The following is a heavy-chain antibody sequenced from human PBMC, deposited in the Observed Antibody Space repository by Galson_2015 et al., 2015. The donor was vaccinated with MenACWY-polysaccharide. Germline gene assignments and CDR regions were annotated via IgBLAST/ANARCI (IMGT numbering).Heavy chain of an antibody. CDR2: MSYSGRA. CDR3: AREPTYSGSFGWFGP. V-gene: IGHV4-61*01. Sequence: SETLSLTCTVSGGSVRSDSYYWGWLRQPPGGGLEWIGYMSYSGRANSNPSPKSRVTISLDTSKNQFSLRLTSVTAADTAIYYCAREPTYSGSFGWFGPWGQGTLVPVS. D-gene: IGHD1-26*01. CDR1: GGSVRSDSYY. J-gene: IGHJ5*02.